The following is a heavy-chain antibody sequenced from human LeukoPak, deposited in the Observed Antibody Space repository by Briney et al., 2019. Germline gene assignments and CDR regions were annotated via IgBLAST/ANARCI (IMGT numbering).Heavy chain of an antibody. Sequence: GGSLRLSCAASGFIFSSYGIQWVRQAPGKGLEWVVVISYDGRNKFYADSVKGRFTISRDNSKNTVSLQMNSLRVEDTALYYCARGDRQASHWGQGTLVTVSS. CDR2: ISYDGRNK. CDR1: GFIFSSYG. J-gene: IGHJ4*02. CDR3: ARGDRQASH. V-gene: IGHV3-30*03.